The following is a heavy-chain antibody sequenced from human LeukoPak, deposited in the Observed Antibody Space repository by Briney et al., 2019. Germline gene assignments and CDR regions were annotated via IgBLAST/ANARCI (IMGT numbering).Heavy chain of an antibody. CDR2: ISSGSTYI. V-gene: IGHV3-21*01. Sequence: GGSLRLSCSASGFKFDDYAINWFRQAPGKGLEWVSSISSGSTYIYYADSVKGRFTISRDNAKNSVYLQTNSLRAEDTAVYYCARDTGAYYYSGGLDYWGQGTLVTVSS. D-gene: IGHD3-22*01. CDR1: GFKFDDYA. J-gene: IGHJ4*02. CDR3: ARDTGAYYYSGGLDY.